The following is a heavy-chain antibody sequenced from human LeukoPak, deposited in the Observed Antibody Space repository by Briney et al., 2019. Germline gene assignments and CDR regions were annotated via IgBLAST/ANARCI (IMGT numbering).Heavy chain of an antibody. J-gene: IGHJ4*02. Sequence: GGSVKVSCKASGYTFTGYYMHGVRQAPGQGLEWMGWINPNSGGTNYAQKFQGRVTMTRDTSISTAYMELSRLRSDDTAVYYCASTSGYSYGLDYWGQGTLVTVSS. CDR1: GYTFTGYY. CDR2: INPNSGGT. D-gene: IGHD5-18*01. V-gene: IGHV1-2*02. CDR3: ASTSGYSYGLDY.